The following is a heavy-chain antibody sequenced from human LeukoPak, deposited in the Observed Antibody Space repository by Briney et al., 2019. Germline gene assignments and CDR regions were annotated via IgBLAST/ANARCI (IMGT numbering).Heavy chain of an antibody. CDR3: ARMYYYDSSGYSFDY. Sequence: ESGPTLVNPTQTLTLTCTFSGFSLSTSGMCVSWIRLPPGKALEWLARIDWDDDKYYSTSLKSRLTISKDTSKNQVVLTMTNMDPVDTATYYCARMYYYDSSGYSFDYWGQGTLVTVSS. CDR2: IDWDDDK. J-gene: IGHJ4*02. D-gene: IGHD3-22*01. CDR1: GFSLSTSGMC. V-gene: IGHV2-70*11.